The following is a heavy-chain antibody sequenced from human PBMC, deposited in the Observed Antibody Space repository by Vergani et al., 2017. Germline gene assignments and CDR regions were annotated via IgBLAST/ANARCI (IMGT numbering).Heavy chain of an antibody. J-gene: IGHJ5*02. Sequence: QVQLVESGGGVVQPGRPLRLSCAASGFTFNQYGMHWVRQAPGKGLEWVAVTWYDGNNKQYADSVKGRFTISRDNSKSTMYLQMNSLRDEDTGVYYCAKHVRLLYGRFDPGDQGTLVTVS. CDR3: AKHVRLLYGRFDP. D-gene: IGHD5-12*01. CDR2: TWYDGNNK. CDR1: GFTFNQYG. V-gene: IGHV3-33*06.